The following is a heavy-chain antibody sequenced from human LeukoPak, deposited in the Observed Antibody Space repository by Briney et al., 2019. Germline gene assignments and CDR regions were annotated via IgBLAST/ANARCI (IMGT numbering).Heavy chain of an antibody. Sequence: GGSLRLSCAASGFTFSYYAMSWVRQAPGKGLEWVSAISKSGDNTYYAASVKGRFTISRDNSKNTLYLQMNSLRVDDTAVYYCAQQLGYCSGGTCYFTYWGQGTLVTVSS. V-gene: IGHV3-23*01. CDR1: GFTFSYYA. CDR3: AQQLGYCSGGTCYFTY. CDR2: ISKSGDNT. D-gene: IGHD2-15*01. J-gene: IGHJ1*01.